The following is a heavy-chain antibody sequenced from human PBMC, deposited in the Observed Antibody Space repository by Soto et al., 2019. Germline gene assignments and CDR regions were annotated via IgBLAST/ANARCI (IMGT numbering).Heavy chain of an antibody. CDR1: GYTFTSYD. CDR2: MNPNSGNT. Sequence: QVQLVQSGAEVKKPGASVKVACKASGYTFTSYDINWVRQATGQGLEWMGWMNPNSGNTGYAQKFQGRVTMTRNTSISTAYMELSSLRCEDTAVYYCARTPGLPDSSGWYWEDYGGQGTLVTVSS. V-gene: IGHV1-8*01. CDR3: ARTPGLPDSSGWYWEDY. J-gene: IGHJ4*02. D-gene: IGHD6-19*01.